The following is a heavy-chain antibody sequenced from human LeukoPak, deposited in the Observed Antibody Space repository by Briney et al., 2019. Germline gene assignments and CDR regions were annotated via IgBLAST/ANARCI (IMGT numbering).Heavy chain of an antibody. CDR1: GFTFSSYS. J-gene: IGHJ3*02. Sequence: KPGGSLRLSCAASGFTFSSYSMNWVRQAPGKGLEWVSSISSSSSYIYYADSVKGRFTISRDNAKNSLYLQMNSLRAEDTAVYYCARDHIVVVVAAKGGNTFDIWGQGTMVTVSS. CDR3: ARDHIVVVVAAKGGNTFDI. D-gene: IGHD2-15*01. CDR2: ISSSSSYI. V-gene: IGHV3-21*01.